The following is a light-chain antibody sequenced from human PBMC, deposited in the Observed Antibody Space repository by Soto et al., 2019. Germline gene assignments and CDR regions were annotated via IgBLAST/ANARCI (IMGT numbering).Light chain of an antibody. J-gene: IGLJ1*01. CDR2: GVS. CDR1: SSDVGGYNY. CDR3: SSYSTSSTLV. V-gene: IGLV2-14*01. Sequence: QSVLTQPASVSGSPGQSITISCTGTSSDVGGYNYVSWYQQHPGKSPKLMLYGVSDRPSGVSNRFSGSRSANTASLTISGLQAEDEADYYCSSYSTSSTLVFGTGTKLTVL.